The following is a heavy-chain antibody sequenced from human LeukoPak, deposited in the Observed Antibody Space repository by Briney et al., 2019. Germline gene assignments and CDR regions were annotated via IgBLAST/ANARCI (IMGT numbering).Heavy chain of an antibody. CDR1: GFTVSSNY. D-gene: IGHD5-18*01. J-gene: IGHJ4*02. CDR2: IYSGGST. CDR3: ARDLPLGYSYGYDY. V-gene: IGHV3-53*01. Sequence: GGSLRLSCAASGFTVSSNYMSWVRQAPGKGLEWVSVIYSGGSTYYTDSVKGRFTISRDNSKNTLYLQMNSLRAEDTAVYYCARDLPLGYSYGYDYWGQGTLVTVSS.